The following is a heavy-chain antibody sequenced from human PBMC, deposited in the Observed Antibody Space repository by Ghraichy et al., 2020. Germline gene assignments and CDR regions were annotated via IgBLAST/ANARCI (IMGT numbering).Heavy chain of an antibody. CDR2: FDPEDGET. J-gene: IGHJ4*02. Sequence: ASVKVSCKVSGYTLTELSMHWVRQAPGKGLEWMGGFDPEDGETIYAQKFQGRVTMTEDTSTDTAYMELSSLRSEDTAVYYCATVLAAAADSYYFDYWGQGNLVTVSS. D-gene: IGHD6-13*01. CDR1: GYTLTELS. V-gene: IGHV1-24*01. CDR3: ATVLAAAADSYYFDY.